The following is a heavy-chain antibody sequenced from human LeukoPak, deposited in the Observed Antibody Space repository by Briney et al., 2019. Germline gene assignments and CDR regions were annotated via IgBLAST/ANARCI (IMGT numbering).Heavy chain of an antibody. CDR3: ARDRYSSSLFRY. V-gene: IGHV3-30-3*01. Sequence: PGGSLRLSCAASGFTFNSYAMHWVRQAPGKGPEWVAVISYDGSNEYYADSVRGRFTISRGNSKNTVYLQMNSLRPEDTAMCYCARDRYSSSLFRYWGQGTLVTVSS. CDR1: GFTFNSYA. D-gene: IGHD6-13*01. CDR2: ISYDGSNE. J-gene: IGHJ4*02.